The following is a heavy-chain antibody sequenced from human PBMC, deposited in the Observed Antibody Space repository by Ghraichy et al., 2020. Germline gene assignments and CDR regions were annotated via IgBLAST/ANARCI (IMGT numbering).Heavy chain of an antibody. V-gene: IGHV3-30*03. D-gene: IGHD3-10*02. CDR3: LSAGRGYNFDY. Sequence: LSLTCAASGFTFSSYGMHWVRQAPGKGLEWVAVISYDGSNKYYADSVKGRFTISRDNSKNTLYLQMNSLRAEDTAVYYCLSAGRGYNFDYWGQGTLVTVSS. J-gene: IGHJ4*02. CDR1: GFTFSSYG. CDR2: ISYDGSNK.